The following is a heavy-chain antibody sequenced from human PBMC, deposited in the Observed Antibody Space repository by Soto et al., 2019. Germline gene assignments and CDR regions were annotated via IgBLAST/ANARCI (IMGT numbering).Heavy chain of an antibody. D-gene: IGHD3-10*01. J-gene: IGHJ6*02. Sequence: QVQLQESGPGLVKPSQTLSLTCTVSGGSISSGGYYWTWIRQHPGKGLEWIGYNYYSGITYYNPSLKSPVNNSTGTSKNQFSLERGSDTAADKGVYYCAGGSGIGGLYYGMDVWGQGTTVTVSS. CDR3: AGGSGIGGLYYGMDV. CDR1: GGSISSGGYY. CDR2: NYYSGIT. V-gene: IGHV4-31*01.